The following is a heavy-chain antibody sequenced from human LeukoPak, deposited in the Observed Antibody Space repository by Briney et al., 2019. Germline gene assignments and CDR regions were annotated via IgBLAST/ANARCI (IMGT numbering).Heavy chain of an antibody. D-gene: IGHD7-27*01. V-gene: IGHV4-4*07. CDR3: ARVVWGGDFHYSLDV. J-gene: IGHJ6*03. CDR1: GGSMSNYY. CDR2: VYSSGTT. Sequence: SETLSLTCTVSGGSMSNYYWSWIRQSAEKGLEWIGRVYSSGTTNYNPTLESRVSMSVDTSKNQVSLKLRSVTAADTAVYYCARVVWGGDFHYSLDVWGKGTTVIVSS.